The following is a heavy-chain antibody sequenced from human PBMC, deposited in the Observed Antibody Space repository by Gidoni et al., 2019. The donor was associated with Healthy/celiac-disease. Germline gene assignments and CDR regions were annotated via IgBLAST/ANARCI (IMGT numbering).Heavy chain of an antibody. Sequence: VQLLESGGGLVQPGGSLRLSCAASGFTFSSYALSWVRQAPGKVLEWVSAISGSGGSTYYADSVKGRFTISGDNSKNTLYLQMNSLRAEDTAVYYCAKGYTNTYYDFWSGYVDYWGQGTLVTVSS. CDR3: AKGYTNTYYDFWSGYVDY. J-gene: IGHJ4*02. D-gene: IGHD3-3*01. CDR2: ISGSGGST. CDR1: GFTFSSYA. V-gene: IGHV3-23*01.